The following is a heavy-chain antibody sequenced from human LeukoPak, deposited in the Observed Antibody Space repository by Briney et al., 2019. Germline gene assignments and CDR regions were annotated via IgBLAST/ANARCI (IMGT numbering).Heavy chain of an antibody. CDR3: ARDRGTTGYYYLDS. CDR2: IYHTGST. J-gene: IGHJ4*02. D-gene: IGHD1-26*01. V-gene: IGHV4-59*01. Sequence: PSETLSLTCSVSGGPITEYYWSWIRQPPGEGLEWIGYIYHTGSTNYSPSLKSRVTMSVDASRNQFSLKLVSVTAADTAVYYCARDRGTTGYYYLDSWGQGILVTVSS. CDR1: GGPITEYY.